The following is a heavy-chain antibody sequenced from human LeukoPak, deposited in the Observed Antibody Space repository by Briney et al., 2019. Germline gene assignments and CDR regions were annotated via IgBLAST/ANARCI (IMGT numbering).Heavy chain of an antibody. CDR3: ARDPNWFGP. V-gene: IGHV3-21*01. CDR2: ISSSSSYI. Sequence: GGSLGFSGAASGFTFSSFSRTWFRQAPGKGLEWVSSISSSSSYIYYADSVKGRFTISRDNAKNSLYLQMNSLRAEDTAVYYCARDPNWFGPWGQGTLVTVSS. CDR1: GFTFSSFS. J-gene: IGHJ5*02.